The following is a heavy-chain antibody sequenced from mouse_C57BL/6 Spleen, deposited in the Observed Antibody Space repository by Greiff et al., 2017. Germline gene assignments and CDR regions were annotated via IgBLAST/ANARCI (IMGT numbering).Heavy chain of an antibody. CDR1: GYTFTSYW. Sequence: QVQLQQPGAELVKPGASVKLSCKASGYTFTSYWMHWVKQRPGQGLEWIGMIHPNSGSTNYNEKFKSKATLTVDKSSSTAYMQLSSLTSEVSAVYYCARDDYDGGYAMDYWGQGTSVTVSS. V-gene: IGHV1-64*01. D-gene: IGHD2-4*01. CDR3: ARDDYDGGYAMDY. J-gene: IGHJ4*01. CDR2: IHPNSGST.